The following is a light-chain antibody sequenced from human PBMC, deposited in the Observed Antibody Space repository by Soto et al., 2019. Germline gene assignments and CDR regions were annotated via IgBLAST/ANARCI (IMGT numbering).Light chain of an antibody. CDR2: DAS. V-gene: IGKV3-11*01. J-gene: IGKJ4*01. Sequence: EIVLTQSPATLSLSPGERATLSCRASQSVGSYLAWYQQKPGQAPRLLIYDASNRATGIPARFSGSGSGTDFTLTISSLEREDFAVYYCQQRSTWLTFGGGTKVEIK. CDR3: QQRSTWLT. CDR1: QSVGSY.